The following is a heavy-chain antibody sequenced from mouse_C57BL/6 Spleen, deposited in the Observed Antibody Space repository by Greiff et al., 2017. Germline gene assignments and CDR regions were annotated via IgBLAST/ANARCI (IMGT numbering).Heavy chain of an antibody. CDR3: ARPTSYYAMDY. CDR1: GYTFTSYW. V-gene: IGHV1-69*01. Sequence: VQLQQPGAELVMPGASVKLSCKASGYTFTSYWMHWVKQRPGQGLEWIGEIDPSDSYTNYNQKCKGKSTLTVDKSSSTAYMQLSSLTSEDSAVCYCARPTSYYAMDYWGQGTSVTVSS. CDR2: IDPSDSYT. J-gene: IGHJ4*01.